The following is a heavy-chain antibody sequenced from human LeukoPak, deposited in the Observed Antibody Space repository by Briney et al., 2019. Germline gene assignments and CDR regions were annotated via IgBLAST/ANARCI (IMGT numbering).Heavy chain of an antibody. D-gene: IGHD3-22*01. V-gene: IGHV1-2*02. J-gene: IGHJ6*02. CDR2: INPNSGGT. Sequence: ASVKVSCKASGYTFTGYYMHWVRQAPGQGLEWMGWINPNSGGTNYAQKFQGRVTMTRDTSISTAYMELSRLRSDDTAVYYCAGIYYDSSGSRPYYYGMDVWGQGTTVTVSS. CDR3: AGIYYDSSGSRPYYYGMDV. CDR1: GYTFTGYY.